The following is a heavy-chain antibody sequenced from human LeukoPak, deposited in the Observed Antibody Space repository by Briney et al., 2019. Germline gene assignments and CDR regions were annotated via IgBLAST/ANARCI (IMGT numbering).Heavy chain of an antibody. V-gene: IGHV4-61*01. J-gene: IGHJ4*02. Sequence: PSETLSLTCTVSGGSVSSGSYYWSWIRQPPGKGLEWIGYMFYSGSTSYNPSLKSRVTISVDTSKNQFSLRLSSVTAADTAVYYCARAPGMGASIDDWGQGTLVTVSS. CDR2: MFYSGST. D-gene: IGHD5-18*01. CDR3: ARAPGMGASIDD. CDR1: GGSVSSGSYY.